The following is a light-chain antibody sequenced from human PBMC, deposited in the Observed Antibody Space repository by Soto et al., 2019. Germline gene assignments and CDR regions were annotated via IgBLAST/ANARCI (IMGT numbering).Light chain of an antibody. CDR2: DTV. V-gene: IGLV7-46*01. CDR3: LLSYNGPYV. CDR1: TGTVTSGHY. J-gene: IGLJ1*01. Sequence: QAVVTQEPSLTVSPGGTVTLTCGSSTGTVTSGHYPYWFQQKPGQAPRTLIYDTVKKHSWTPARFSGSLLGGKAALTLSGAQTEDEADYYCLLSYNGPYVFAPGTKVTLL.